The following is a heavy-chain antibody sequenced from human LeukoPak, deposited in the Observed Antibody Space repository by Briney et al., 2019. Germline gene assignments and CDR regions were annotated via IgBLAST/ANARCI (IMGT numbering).Heavy chain of an antibody. Sequence: GGSLRLSCAASGFTFSSYGMHWVRQAPGKGLEWVAFIRYDGSNKYYADSVKGRFTISRDNSKNTLYLQMNSLRAEDTAVYYCAQDYQAHSLTYYDYVWGSQSPYWGQGTLVTVSS. J-gene: IGHJ4*02. CDR2: IRYDGSNK. CDR3: AQDYQAHSLTYYDYVWGSQSPY. CDR1: GFTFSSYG. D-gene: IGHD3-16*01. V-gene: IGHV3-30*02.